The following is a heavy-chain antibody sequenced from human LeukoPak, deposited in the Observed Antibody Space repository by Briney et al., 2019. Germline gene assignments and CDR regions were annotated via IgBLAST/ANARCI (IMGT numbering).Heavy chain of an antibody. CDR1: GYPGNSGAHY. V-gene: IGHV4-31*11. D-gene: IGHD3-10*01. CDR3: ARDRASGMDF. Sequence: LSETLSLTCDVAGYPGNSGAHYWSWIRQYPGKGLEWIGQIFFTGRTDYNPSLKSRLTISIDTSKNQFSMELSSVSVADTATYFCARDRASGMDFWGQGTLVTVSS. J-gene: IGHJ4*02. CDR2: IFFTGRT.